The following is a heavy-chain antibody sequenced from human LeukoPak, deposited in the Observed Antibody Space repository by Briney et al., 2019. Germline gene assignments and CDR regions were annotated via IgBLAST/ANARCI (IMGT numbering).Heavy chain of an antibody. CDR3: AISMAVTGTFSHYFDY. CDR2: ISSSSSYI. D-gene: IGHD1-7*01. Sequence: GGCLRLSCAASGFTFSSYSMNWVRQAPGKGLEWVSSISSSSSYIYYADSVKGRFTISRDNAKNSLYLQMNSLRAEDTAVYYCAISMAVTGTFSHYFDYWGQGTLVTVSS. J-gene: IGHJ4*02. V-gene: IGHV3-21*01. CDR1: GFTFSSYS.